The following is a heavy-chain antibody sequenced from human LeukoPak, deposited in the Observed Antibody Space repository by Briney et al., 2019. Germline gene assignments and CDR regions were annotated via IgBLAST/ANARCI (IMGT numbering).Heavy chain of an antibody. CDR1: GGSFSGYY. J-gene: IGHJ5*02. Sequence: SETLSLTCAVYGGSFSGYYWSWIRQPPGKGLEWIGEINHSGSTNYNPSLKSRVTISVDTSKNQFSLKLSSVTAADTAVYYCARGRIAARRNWFDPWGQGTLVTVSS. CDR2: INHSGST. CDR3: ARGRIAARRNWFDP. D-gene: IGHD6-6*01. V-gene: IGHV4-34*01.